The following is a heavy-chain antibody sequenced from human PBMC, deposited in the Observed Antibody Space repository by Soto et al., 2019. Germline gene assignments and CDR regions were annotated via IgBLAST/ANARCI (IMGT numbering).Heavy chain of an antibody. D-gene: IGHD4-17*01. V-gene: IGHV3-33*01. CDR2: IWYDGSNK. Sequence: QLQLVESGGGVVQPGRSLRLSCAASGFTFSSYGMHWVRQAPGKGLEWVAVIWYDGSNKYYADSVKGRFTISRDNSKNTLYLQRNSLRAEDTAVYYCARNIYGDYTRIGYFDLWGRGTLVTVSS. CDR1: GFTFSSYG. CDR3: ARNIYGDYTRIGYFDL. J-gene: IGHJ2*01.